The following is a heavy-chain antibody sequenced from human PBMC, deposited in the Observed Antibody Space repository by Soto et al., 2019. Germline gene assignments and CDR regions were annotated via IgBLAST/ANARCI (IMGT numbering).Heavy chain of an antibody. CDR1: GVSISSGNW. V-gene: IGHV4-4*02. D-gene: IGHD2-8*01. Sequence: SETLSLTCAVSGVSISSGNWWTWVRQTPQRGLEYIGEIFHDGTANYYPSFERRVAISVGTSKNQFSLKLTSVTAADPAIYFCARLVYDTRLNYMYFDFWGQGALVTVSS. CDR2: IFHDGTA. J-gene: IGHJ4*02. CDR3: ARLVYDTRLNYMYFDF.